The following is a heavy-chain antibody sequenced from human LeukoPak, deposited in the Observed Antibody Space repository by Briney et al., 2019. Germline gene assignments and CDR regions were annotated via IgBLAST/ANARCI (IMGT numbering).Heavy chain of an antibody. J-gene: IGHJ4*02. V-gene: IGHV3-53*01. D-gene: IGHD1-14*01. CDR2: LYSDGNT. CDR1: GFTVITND. Sequence: GGALRLSCAASGFTVITNDMTWVRQAPGKGLEWVSVLYSDGNTKYADSVQGRFTISRDNSKNTLYLEMNSLSPDDTAVYYCARGVEPLAANTLAYWGQGTPVTVPS. CDR3: ARGVEPLAANTLAY.